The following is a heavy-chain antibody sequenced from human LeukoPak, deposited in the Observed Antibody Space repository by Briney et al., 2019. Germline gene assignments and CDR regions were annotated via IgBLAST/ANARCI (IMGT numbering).Heavy chain of an antibody. D-gene: IGHD1-26*01. Sequence: PGGSLRLSCAASGFTFSSYSMNWVRQAPGKGLEWVSYISSSSSTIYYADSVKGRFTISRDNAKNTLYLQMNSLRAEDTAVYYCARVRWNAELRYGYFDYWGQGTLVTVSS. CDR2: ISSSSSTI. J-gene: IGHJ4*02. V-gene: IGHV3-48*04. CDR1: GFTFSSYS. CDR3: ARVRWNAELRYGYFDY.